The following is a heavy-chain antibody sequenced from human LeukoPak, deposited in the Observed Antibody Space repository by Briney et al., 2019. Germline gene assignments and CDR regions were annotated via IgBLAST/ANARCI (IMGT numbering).Heavy chain of an antibody. J-gene: IGHJ4*02. D-gene: IGHD6-13*01. Sequence: SETLSLTCAVYGGSFSGYYWSWIRQPPGKGLEWIGEINHSGSTNYNPSLKSRVTKSVDTSKNQFSLKLSSVTAADTAVYYCAHYKSSSWGGAYFDYWGQGTLVTVSS. CDR2: INHSGST. CDR3: AHYKSSSWGGAYFDY. V-gene: IGHV4-34*01. CDR1: GGSFSGYY.